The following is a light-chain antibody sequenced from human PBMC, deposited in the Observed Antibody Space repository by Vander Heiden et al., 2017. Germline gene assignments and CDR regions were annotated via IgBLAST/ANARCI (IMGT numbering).Light chain of an antibody. Sequence: IVLTQSPATRSVSPGERATLSCRASQSVSSNLAWYQQKPGQAPRLLIYGASTRATGIPARFSGSGSGTEFTLTISSLQSEDFAVYYCQQYNNWPPLTFGGGTKVEIK. V-gene: IGKV3-15*01. J-gene: IGKJ4*01. CDR3: QQYNNWPPLT. CDR2: GAS. CDR1: QSVSSN.